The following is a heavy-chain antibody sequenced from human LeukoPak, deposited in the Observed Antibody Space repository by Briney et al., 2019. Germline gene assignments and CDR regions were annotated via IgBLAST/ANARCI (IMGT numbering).Heavy chain of an antibody. J-gene: IGHJ4*02. Sequence: PGGSLRLSCAASGLSFSSYAFHWVRQAPGKGLEWVAFIRYDGTNKYYADSVKGRFTISRDNSKNTLILEMNSLRAEDTAVYYCAKITRVRGDYDIDYWGQGTLVTVSS. CDR2: IRYDGTNK. CDR1: GLSFSSYA. D-gene: IGHD4-17*01. CDR3: AKITRVRGDYDIDY. V-gene: IGHV3-30*02.